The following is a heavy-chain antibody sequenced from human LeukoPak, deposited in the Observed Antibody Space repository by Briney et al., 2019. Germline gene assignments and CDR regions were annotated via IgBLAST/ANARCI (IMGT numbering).Heavy chain of an antibody. CDR2: ISGSGGST. CDR1: GFTFSSYA. D-gene: IGHD1-26*01. CDR3: AKDPDSGSYRGSAFDI. V-gene: IGHV3-23*01. Sequence: PGGSLRLSCAASGFTFSSYAMSWVRQAPGKGLEWVSAISGSGGSTYYADSVKGRFTISRDNSKNTLYLQMNSLRAEDTAVYYCAKDPDSGSYRGSAFDIWGQGTMVTVSS. J-gene: IGHJ3*02.